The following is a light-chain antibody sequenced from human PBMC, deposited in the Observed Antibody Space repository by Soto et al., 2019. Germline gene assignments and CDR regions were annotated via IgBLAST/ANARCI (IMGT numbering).Light chain of an antibody. Sequence: QSALTQPASVSGSPGQSITISCTGTSSDVGSYDRVSRYQQHPGKAPTLIIYEVNKRPSGVSNRFSGSKSGNMASLTISGLQAEDEADYYCCSSVGSPNWVFGGGTKLTVL. CDR3: CSSVGSPNWV. CDR2: EVN. V-gene: IGLV2-23*02. J-gene: IGLJ3*02. CDR1: SSDVGSYDR.